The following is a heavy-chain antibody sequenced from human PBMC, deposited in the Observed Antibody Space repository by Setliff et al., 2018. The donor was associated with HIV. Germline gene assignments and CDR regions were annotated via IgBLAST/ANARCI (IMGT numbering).Heavy chain of an antibody. CDR3: ARDQKLELRDYYYYYMDV. CDR2: ISYHGGDK. J-gene: IGHJ6*03. CDR1: GFTFSSYA. D-gene: IGHD1-7*01. Sequence: SGGSLRLSCAASGFTFSSYAMHWVRQAPGKGLEWVALISYHGGDKNFADSVKGRFTISRDNSKNTLYLQMNSLRSEDTAVYYCARDQKLELRDYYYYYMDVWGRGTTVTVSS. V-gene: IGHV3-30*04.